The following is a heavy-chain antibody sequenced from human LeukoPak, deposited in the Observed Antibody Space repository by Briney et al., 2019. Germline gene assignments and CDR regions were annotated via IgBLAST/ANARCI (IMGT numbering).Heavy chain of an antibody. V-gene: IGHV3-33*01. CDR3: ARDRAMVVGSSWYYDS. Sequence: GGSLRLSCAASEFSLGSYGMHWVRQAPGKGLEWVSLIWYDGSRQYYADSVKGRFSISKDDFRNTLYLQMNSLRAEDTALYYCARDRAMVVGSSWYYDSWGQGTLVTVSS. J-gene: IGHJ4*02. D-gene: IGHD2-21*01. CDR1: EFSLGSYG. CDR2: IWYDGSRQ.